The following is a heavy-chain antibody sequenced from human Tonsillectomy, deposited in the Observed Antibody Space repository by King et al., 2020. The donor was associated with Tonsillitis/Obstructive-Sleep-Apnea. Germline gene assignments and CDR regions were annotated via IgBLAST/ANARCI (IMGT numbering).Heavy chain of an antibody. CDR1: GFSLSNARVG. D-gene: IGHD3-3*01. V-gene: IGHV2-26*01. Sequence: VTLQESGPVLVKPTETLTLTCTVSGFSLSNARVGVSWIRQPPGKALEWLAHILSNDEKSCNTSLKSRLTISKDTSKSQVVLTMTNMAPVDTATYYCAGMEGYDFWMSGMDVWGQGTTVTVSS. CDR3: AGMEGYDFWMSGMDV. J-gene: IGHJ6*02. CDR2: ILSNDEK.